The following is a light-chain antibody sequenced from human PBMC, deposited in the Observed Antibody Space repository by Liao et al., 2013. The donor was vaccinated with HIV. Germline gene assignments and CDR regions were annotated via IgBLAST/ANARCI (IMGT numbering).Light chain of an antibody. CDR3: QSADSSGTYPYV. CDR1: YIGSKS. J-gene: IGLJ1*01. Sequence: SYELTQPPSVSVAPGNTASITCGANYIGSKSVHWYQQKPGQAPVLVIYSDTDRPSVIPERFSGSSSGTTVTLTISGVQAEDEADYYCQSADSSGTYPYVFGPGTKVTVL. V-gene: IGLV3-21*01. CDR2: SDT.